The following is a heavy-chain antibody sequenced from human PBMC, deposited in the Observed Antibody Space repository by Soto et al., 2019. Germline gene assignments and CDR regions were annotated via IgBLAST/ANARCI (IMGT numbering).Heavy chain of an antibody. V-gene: IGHV4-31*03. CDR2: IYYSGST. CDR3: ARDRGYSGYDSPIDY. D-gene: IGHD5-12*01. CDR1: GGSISSGGYY. Sequence: PSETLSLTCTVSGGSISSGGYYWSWIRQHPGKGLEWIGYIYYSGSTYYNPSLKSRVTISVDTSKNQFSLKLSSVTAADTAVYYCARDRGYSGYDSPIDYWGQGTLVTVSS. J-gene: IGHJ4*02.